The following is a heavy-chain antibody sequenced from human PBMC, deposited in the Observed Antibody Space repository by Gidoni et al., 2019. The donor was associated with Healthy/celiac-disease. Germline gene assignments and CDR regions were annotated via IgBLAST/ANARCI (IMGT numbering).Heavy chain of an antibody. CDR1: GFPFSSYA. J-gene: IGHJ4*02. V-gene: IGHV3-23*01. CDR3: ARQQLVNWGFDY. D-gene: IGHD6-13*01. Sequence: EVQLLESGGGLVQPGGSLRLSWAASGFPFSSYAMSWVRQAPGKGLEWVSAISGSGGSTYYADSVKGRFTISRDNSKNTLYLQMNSLRAEDTAVYYCARQQLVNWGFDYWGQGTLVTVSS. CDR2: ISGSGGST.